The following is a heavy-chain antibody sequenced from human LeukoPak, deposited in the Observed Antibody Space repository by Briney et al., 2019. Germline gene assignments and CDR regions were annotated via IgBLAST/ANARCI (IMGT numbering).Heavy chain of an antibody. J-gene: IGHJ5*02. CDR2: ISSSGSTI. V-gene: IGHV3-48*04. D-gene: IGHD6-13*01. Sequence: PGGSLRLSCAASGFSFSSHSMHWVRQAPGKGLEWVSYISSSGSTIYYADSVKGRFTISRDNAKNSLYLQMNNLRAEDTAVYYCARDDRSSWYFSVPGWFDPWGQGTLVTVSS. CDR3: ARDDRSSWYFSVPGWFDP. CDR1: GFSFSSHS.